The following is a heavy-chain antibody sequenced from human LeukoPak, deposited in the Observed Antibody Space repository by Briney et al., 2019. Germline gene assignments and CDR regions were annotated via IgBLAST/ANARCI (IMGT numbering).Heavy chain of an antibody. Sequence: SETLSLTCAVYGGSFSGYYWSWIRQPPGKGLEYIGYIYYTGGTNYNPSPKGRVTISVDTSKNQFSLKLSSVTAADTAVYFCAKYGNSGWVIDNWGQGTLVTVSS. CDR2: IYYTGGT. CDR1: GGSFSGYY. CDR3: AKYGNSGWVIDN. D-gene: IGHD6-19*01. V-gene: IGHV4-59*08. J-gene: IGHJ4*02.